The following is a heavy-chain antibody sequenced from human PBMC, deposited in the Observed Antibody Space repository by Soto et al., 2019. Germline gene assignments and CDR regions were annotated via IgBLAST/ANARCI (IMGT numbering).Heavy chain of an antibody. J-gene: IGHJ6*02. D-gene: IGHD2-2*01. CDR1: GGTFSSYA. CDR2: IIPIFATA. CDR3: ARGDIVVVPAAMRYYYYGMDV. Sequence: QVQLVQSGAEVKKPGSSVKVSCKASGGTFSSYAISWVRQAPGQGLEWMGGIIPIFATANYAQKFQGRVTITADETTSTAYMELSSLRSEDTAVYYCARGDIVVVPAAMRYYYYGMDVWGQGTTVTVSS. V-gene: IGHV1-69*01.